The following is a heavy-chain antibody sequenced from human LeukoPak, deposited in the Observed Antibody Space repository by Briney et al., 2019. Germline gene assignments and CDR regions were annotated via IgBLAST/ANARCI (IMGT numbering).Heavy chain of an antibody. CDR1: GFTVSSNY. Sequence: GGSLRLSCAASGFTVSSNYMSWVRQAPGKGLVWVSRINSDGSSTRYADSVKGRFTISRDNAKNTLYLQMNSLRVEDTAVYYCARDNLYCSGGSCYFFFDPWGQGTLVTVSS. CDR3: ARDNLYCSGGSCYFFFDP. V-gene: IGHV3-74*01. CDR2: INSDGSST. D-gene: IGHD2-15*01. J-gene: IGHJ5*02.